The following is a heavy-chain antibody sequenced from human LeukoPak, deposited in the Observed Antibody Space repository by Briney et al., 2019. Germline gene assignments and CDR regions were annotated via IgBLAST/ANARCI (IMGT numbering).Heavy chain of an antibody. J-gene: IGHJ4*02. CDR3: ARRIGSWGYFDY. D-gene: IGHD2-15*01. Sequence: ASVKVSCKASGYTFTSYYMHWVRQAPGQGLEWMGIINPSGGSTSYAQKFQGRVTMTRDMSTSTVYMELSSLRSEDTAVYYCARRIGSWGYFDYWGQGTLVTVSS. V-gene: IGHV1-46*01. CDR2: INPSGGST. CDR1: GYTFTSYY.